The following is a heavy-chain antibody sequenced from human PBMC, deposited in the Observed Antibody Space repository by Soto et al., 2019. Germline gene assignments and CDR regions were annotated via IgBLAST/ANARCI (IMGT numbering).Heavy chain of an antibody. Sequence: GGSLRLSCAASGFTFSGSAMHWVRQASGKGLEWVGRIRSKANSYATAYAASVKGRFTISRDDSKNTAYLQMNSLKTEDTAVYYCTRHVRGWTDFDYWGQGTLVTVSS. CDR1: GFTFSGSA. D-gene: IGHD6-19*01. CDR2: IRSKANSYAT. CDR3: TRHVRGWTDFDY. J-gene: IGHJ4*02. V-gene: IGHV3-73*01.